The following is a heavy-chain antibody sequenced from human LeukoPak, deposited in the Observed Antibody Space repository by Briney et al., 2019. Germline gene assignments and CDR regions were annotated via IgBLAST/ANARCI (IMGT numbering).Heavy chain of an antibody. CDR3: ARRYFDY. CDR2: IKQDGSEK. V-gene: IGHV3-7*01. CDR1: GFTFSNYW. J-gene: IGHJ4*02. Sequence: GGSLRLSCAASGFTFSNYWMNWVRQAPGKGLEWVANIKQDGSEKYYVDSVKGRFTISRDNAKNSLYLQMNSLRAEDTAVYYCARRYFDYWGPGTLVTVSS.